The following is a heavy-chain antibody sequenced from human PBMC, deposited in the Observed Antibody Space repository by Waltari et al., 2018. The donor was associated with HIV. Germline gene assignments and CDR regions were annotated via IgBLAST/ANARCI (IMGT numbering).Heavy chain of an antibody. CDR3: ARDSRDTSWSLNWFDP. CDR2: ISSSGKFV. J-gene: IGHJ5*02. V-gene: IGHV3-21*01. CDR1: GFTFSDLS. D-gene: IGHD2-2*01. Sequence: EVQLVASGGRLVKPGGSLRLPCAAIGFTFSDLSRKLARQAPGKGLEWVSSISSSGKFVYYADSVKGRFTISRDNAKNSLSLQMNSLRAEDTSVYYCARDSRDTSWSLNWFDPWGQGTLVTVSS.